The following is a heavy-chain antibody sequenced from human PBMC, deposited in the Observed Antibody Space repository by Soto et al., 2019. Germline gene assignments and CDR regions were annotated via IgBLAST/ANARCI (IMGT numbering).Heavy chain of an antibody. D-gene: IGHD6-6*01. CDR2: INPITGST. V-gene: IGHV1-46*02. CDR1: GYSFKTYY. J-gene: IGHJ4*02. Sequence: ASVKVSCKTSGYSFKTYYMHWVRQAPGQGLEWMGIINPITGSTGYAQKFQGRVTMTRDTSTGTVYMELSSLRSDDTAVYYCARARIAARLIDYWGQGTLVTVSS. CDR3: ARARIAARLIDY.